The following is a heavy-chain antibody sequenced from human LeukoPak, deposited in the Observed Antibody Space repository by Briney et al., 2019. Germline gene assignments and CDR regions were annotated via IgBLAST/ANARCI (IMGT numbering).Heavy chain of an antibody. CDR1: GFTFSNNW. CDR2: IKQDGSEK. Sequence: GGSLRLSCAASGFTFSNNWMSWVRQAPGKGLEWVANIKQDGSEKYYVDSVKGRFTISRDNSKNTLYLQMNSLRAEDTAVYYCAKDRIRYYYGSGSYYIYAGFDYWGQGTLVTVSS. J-gene: IGHJ4*02. CDR3: AKDRIRYYYGSGSYYIYAGFDY. D-gene: IGHD3-10*01. V-gene: IGHV3-7*05.